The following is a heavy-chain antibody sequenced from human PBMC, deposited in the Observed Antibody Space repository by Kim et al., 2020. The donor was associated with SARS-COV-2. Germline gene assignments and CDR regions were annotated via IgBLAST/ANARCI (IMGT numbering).Heavy chain of an antibody. Sequence: SETLSLTFTVSGYSISSNYFWGWIRQPPGKGLEWIGSIYHSGSIYYNPSLKSRVTISLDTSKNQFSLKLSSVTAADTAVYYCARADTYYCDSSGRPHHDAFDIWGQGTMVTVSS. J-gene: IGHJ3*02. CDR3: ARADTYYCDSSGRPHHDAFDI. V-gene: IGHV4-38-2*02. D-gene: IGHD3-22*01. CDR1: GYSISSNYF. CDR2: IYHSGSI.